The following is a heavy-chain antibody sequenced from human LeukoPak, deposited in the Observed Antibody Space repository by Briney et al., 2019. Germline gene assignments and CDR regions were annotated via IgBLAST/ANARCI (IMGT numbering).Heavy chain of an antibody. Sequence: QPGGSLRLSCAASGFTFSDYWMSWVRQAPGKGLEWVANMNQDGSEKYYVDSVKGRFTISRDNAKNSLSLQMNSLRAEDTAVYYCARDWAHFGYWGQGTLVTVSS. V-gene: IGHV3-7*01. CDR3: ARDWAHFGY. J-gene: IGHJ4*02. D-gene: IGHD3-10*01. CDR1: GFTFSDYW. CDR2: MNQDGSEK.